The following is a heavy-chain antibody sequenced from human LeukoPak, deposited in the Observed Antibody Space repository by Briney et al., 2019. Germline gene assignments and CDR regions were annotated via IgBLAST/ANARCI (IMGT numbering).Heavy chain of an antibody. Sequence: SETLSLTCAVYGGSFSGYYWSWIRQPPGKGLEWIGEINHSGSTNYNPSLKSRVTISVDTSKNQFSLKLSSVTAADTAVYYCARHGTRVVVVAARNWFDPWGQGTLVTVSS. CDR2: INHSGST. D-gene: IGHD2-15*01. J-gene: IGHJ5*02. CDR1: GGSFSGYY. V-gene: IGHV4-34*01. CDR3: ARHGTRVVVVAARNWFDP.